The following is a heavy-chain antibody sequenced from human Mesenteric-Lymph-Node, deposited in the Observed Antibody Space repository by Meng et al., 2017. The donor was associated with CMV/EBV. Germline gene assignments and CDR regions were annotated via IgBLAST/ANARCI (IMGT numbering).Heavy chain of an antibody. CDR1: GNPFTSFN. D-gene: IGHD6-19*01. Sequence: QEQLVQSGAEVKKTGASVQASCKASGNPFTSFNINWVRQATGQGPEWMGWMNPNSGNTGYAQKFQGRVTLTRDTSISTAYMELSSLRSEDTAVYYYARGPSDSSGFPDCWGQGTLVTVSS. V-gene: IGHV1-8*02. J-gene: IGHJ4*02. CDR3: ARGPSDSSGFPDC. CDR2: MNPNSGNT.